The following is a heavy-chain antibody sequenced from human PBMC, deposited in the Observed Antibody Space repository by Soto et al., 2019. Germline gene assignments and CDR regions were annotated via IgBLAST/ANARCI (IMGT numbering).Heavy chain of an antibody. CDR1: GGSISSSSYY. Sequence: PSETLSLTCTVPGGSISSSSYYWGWIRQPPGKGLEWIGSIYYSGSTYYNPSLKSRVTISVDTSKNQFSLKLSSVTAADTAVYYCARSPSLIRFLEWFNFDYWGQGTLVTVSS. V-gene: IGHV4-39*07. CDR3: ARSPSLIRFLEWFNFDY. D-gene: IGHD3-3*01. J-gene: IGHJ4*02. CDR2: IYYSGST.